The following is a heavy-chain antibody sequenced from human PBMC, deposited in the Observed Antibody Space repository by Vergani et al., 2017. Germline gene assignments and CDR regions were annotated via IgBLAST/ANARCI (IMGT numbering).Heavy chain of an antibody. V-gene: IGHV4-34*01. J-gene: IGHJ6*03. D-gene: IGHD4-11*01. Sequence: QVQLQQWGGGLLKPSETLSLTCVVNGGSFTSYHWTWIRQSPGEGLEWVGDIDHTGRPHYNPSLKSRLTMSVDKSRNQFSLTLESVTATYTAIYFCARVNTETNGHLYYYYYMDVWGQGTAVTVS. CDR2: IDHTGRP. CDR1: GGSFTSYH. CDR3: ARVNTETNGHLYYYYYMDV.